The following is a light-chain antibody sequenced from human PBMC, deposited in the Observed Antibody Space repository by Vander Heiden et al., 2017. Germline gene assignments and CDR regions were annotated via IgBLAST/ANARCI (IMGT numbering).Light chain of an antibody. J-gene: IGLJ3*02. CDR2: QDS. CDR3: QAWDSSTLV. V-gene: IGLV3-1*01. Sequence: SYELTQPPSVSVSPGQTASITCSGDTLGDKYACWYQQKPGQFPVLVIYQDSKRPSGIPERFSGSNAGNTATLTISGTKAMDEADYYCQAWDSSTLVFGGGTKLTVL. CDR1: TLGDKY.